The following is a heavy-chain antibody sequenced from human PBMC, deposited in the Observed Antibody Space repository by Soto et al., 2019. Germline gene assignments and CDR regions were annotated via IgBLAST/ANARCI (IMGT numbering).Heavy chain of an antibody. D-gene: IGHD1-26*01. CDR1: GGSISSSSYY. CDR2: IYYSGST. V-gene: IGHV4-39*01. J-gene: IGHJ4*02. CDR3: ARLRGGGSYLDY. Sequence: QLQLQESGPGLVKPSETLSLTCTVSGGSISSSSYYWGWIRQPPGKGLECIGSIYYSGSTYYNPSPKSRLTISVDTSKIQSSLEPSFVTAADTAVYCCARLRGGGSYLDYWGQGTLVTVSS.